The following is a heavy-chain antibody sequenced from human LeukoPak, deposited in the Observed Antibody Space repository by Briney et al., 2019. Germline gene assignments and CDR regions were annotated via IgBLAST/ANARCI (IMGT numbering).Heavy chain of an antibody. CDR3: AREDDWNYEDY. Sequence: GGSLRLSCAASGFTFSNYWMSWVRQAPGKGLEWVANIKQGGSEKYYVNSVKGRFTISRDNAKNSLYLQMNSLRAEDTAIYYCAREDDWNYEDYWGQGTLVTVSS. CDR2: IKQGGSEK. V-gene: IGHV3-7*01. D-gene: IGHD1-7*01. CDR1: GFTFSNYW. J-gene: IGHJ4*02.